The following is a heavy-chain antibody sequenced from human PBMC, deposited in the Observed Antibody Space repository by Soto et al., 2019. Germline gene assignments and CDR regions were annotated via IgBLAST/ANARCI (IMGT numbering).Heavy chain of an antibody. V-gene: IGHV1-69*13. CDR2: IIPIFGTA. Sequence: ASVKVSCKSSGGTFSSYAISWVRQAPGQGLEWMGGIIPIFGTANYAQKFQGRVTITADESTSTAYMELSSLRSEDTAVYYCARAGYYYGSGSYYPLYYYYYYGMDVWGQGTTVTVSS. D-gene: IGHD3-10*01. CDR1: GGTFSSYA. J-gene: IGHJ6*02. CDR3: ARAGYYYGSGSYYPLYYYYYYGMDV.